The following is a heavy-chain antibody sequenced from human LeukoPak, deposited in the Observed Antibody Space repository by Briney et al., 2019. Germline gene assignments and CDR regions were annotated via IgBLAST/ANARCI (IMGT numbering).Heavy chain of an antibody. J-gene: IGHJ4*02. V-gene: IGHV3-9*03. CDR3: AKDILAAGLFFDY. CDR2: ISWNSGSI. D-gene: IGHD6-13*01. CDR1: GFTFDDYA. Sequence: GGSLRLSCAASGFTFDDYAMHWVRQAPGKGLEWVSGISWNSGSIGYADSVKGRFTISRDNAKNSLYLQMNSLRAEDMALYYCAKDILAAGLFFDYWGQGALVTVSS.